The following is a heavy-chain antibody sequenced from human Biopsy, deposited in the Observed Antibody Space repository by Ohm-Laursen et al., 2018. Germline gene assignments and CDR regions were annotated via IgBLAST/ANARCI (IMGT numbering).Heavy chain of an antibody. V-gene: IGHV2-5*02. CDR3: AHVVITYGGIIALDAFDV. CDR1: GFSLSSHGVG. D-gene: IGHD3-16*02. CDR2: VYWDNDK. Sequence: PTQTLTLTCTFSGFSLSSHGVGVGWIRQPPGEALEWLAIVYWDNDKRYSPSLWSRLNIWKDASKNRVVLTLTDMDPVDTATYYCAHVVITYGGIIALDAFDVWGQGSMVSVSS. J-gene: IGHJ3*01.